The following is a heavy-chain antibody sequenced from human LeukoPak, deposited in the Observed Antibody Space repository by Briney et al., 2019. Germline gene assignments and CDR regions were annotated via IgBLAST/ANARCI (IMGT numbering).Heavy chain of an antibody. CDR1: GGSISSSSYY. J-gene: IGHJ4*02. CDR2: IYYSGST. Sequence: SETLSLTCTVSGGSISSSSYYWGWIRQPPGKGLEWIGSIYYSGSTYYNPSLKSRVTISVDTSKNQFSLKLTSVTAADTAVYYCARGGSGWYQGFDYWGQGTLVTVSS. CDR3: ARGGSGWYQGFDY. D-gene: IGHD6-19*01. V-gene: IGHV4-39*07.